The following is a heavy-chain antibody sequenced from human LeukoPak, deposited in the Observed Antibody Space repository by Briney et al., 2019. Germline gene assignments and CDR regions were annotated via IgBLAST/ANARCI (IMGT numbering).Heavy chain of an antibody. J-gene: IGHJ4*02. CDR3: ARGAYSSGWAYFDH. CDR1: GFTFSSYS. D-gene: IGHD6-19*01. CDR2: ISSSSTYI. Sequence: GGSLRLSCAASGFTFSSYSVNWVRQAPGKGLEWVSSISSSSTYIYYADSVKGRFTISRDNAKNSLYLQMNSLRAEDTAVYYCARGAYSSGWAYFDHWGQGTLVTVSS. V-gene: IGHV3-21*01.